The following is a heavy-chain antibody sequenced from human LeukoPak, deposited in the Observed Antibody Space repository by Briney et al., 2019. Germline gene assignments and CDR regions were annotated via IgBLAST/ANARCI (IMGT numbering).Heavy chain of an antibody. CDR2: IYYSGST. CDR3: ARDYYYDSSGYDIGFDP. V-gene: IGHV4-39*07. Sequence: SETLSLTCTVSGGSISSSSYYWGWIRQPPGKGLEWIGSIYYSGSTYYNPSLKSRVTISVDTSKNQFSLKLSSVTAADTAVYYCARDYYYDSSGYDIGFDPWGQGTLVTVSS. J-gene: IGHJ5*02. D-gene: IGHD3-22*01. CDR1: GGSISSSSYY.